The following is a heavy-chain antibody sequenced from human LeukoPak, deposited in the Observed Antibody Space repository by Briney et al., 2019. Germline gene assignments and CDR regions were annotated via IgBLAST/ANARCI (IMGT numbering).Heavy chain of an antibody. CDR3: ARDNYDFWSGSSYLYYFDY. V-gene: IGHV4-38-2*02. CDR1: GYSISSGYY. CDR2: IYHSGST. Sequence: TTSETLSLTCTVSGYSISSGYYWGWIRQPPGKGLEWIGSIYHSGSTYYNPSLKSRVTISVDTSKNQFSLKLSSVTAADTAVHYCARDNYDFWSGSSYLYYFDYWGQGTLVTVSS. J-gene: IGHJ4*02. D-gene: IGHD3-3*01.